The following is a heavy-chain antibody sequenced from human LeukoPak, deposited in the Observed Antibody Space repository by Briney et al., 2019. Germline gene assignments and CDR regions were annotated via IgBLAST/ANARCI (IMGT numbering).Heavy chain of an antibody. CDR1: GESFSAYF. V-gene: IGHV4-34*01. D-gene: IGHD2-15*01. CDR2: INHRGSS. Sequence: SETLSLTCAVYGESFSAYFWNWIRQAPGKPLEYIGEINHRGSSHYNPSLKTRVTLSVDTSKKQFSLKLTSVAAADTAVYFCARGSSFDGYCSAGACDAGYYDSWGQGTPVTVSS. CDR3: ARGSSFDGYCSAGACDAGYYDS. J-gene: IGHJ4*02.